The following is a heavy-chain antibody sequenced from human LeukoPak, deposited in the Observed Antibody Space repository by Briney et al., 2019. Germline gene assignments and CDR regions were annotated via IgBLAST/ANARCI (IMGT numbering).Heavy chain of an antibody. Sequence: ASVKVSCKASGGTFSSYAISWVRQAPGQGLEWMGRIIPILGIANYAQKFQGRVTITADKSTSTAYMELSSLRSEDTAVYYCAREPGYCSGGSCYYDAFDIWGQGTMVTVSS. J-gene: IGHJ3*02. CDR1: GGTFSSYA. V-gene: IGHV1-69*04. CDR2: IIPILGIA. CDR3: AREPGYCSGGSCYYDAFDI. D-gene: IGHD2-15*01.